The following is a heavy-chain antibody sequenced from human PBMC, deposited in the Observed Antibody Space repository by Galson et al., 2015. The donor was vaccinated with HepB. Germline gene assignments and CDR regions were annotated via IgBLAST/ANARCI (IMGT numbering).Heavy chain of an antibody. CDR1: GFSLSNARMG. CDR2: IFSNDEK. D-gene: IGHD6-19*01. V-gene: IGHV2-26*01. J-gene: IGHJ6*02. Sequence: PALVKPTQTLTLTCTVSGFSLSNARMGVSWIRQPPGKALEWLAHIFSNDEKSYSTSLKSRLTISKDTSKSQVVLTMTNMDPVDTATYYCARNHRGRSGWYKEGAHPGMDVWGQGTTVTVSS. CDR3: ARNHRGRSGWYKEGAHPGMDV.